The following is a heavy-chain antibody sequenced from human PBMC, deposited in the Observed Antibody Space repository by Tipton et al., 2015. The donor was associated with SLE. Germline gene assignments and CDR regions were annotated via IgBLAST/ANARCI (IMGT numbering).Heavy chain of an antibody. V-gene: IGHV4-4*07. D-gene: IGHD3-10*01. CDR2: IYTSGST. J-gene: IGHJ4*02. Sequence: GLVKPSETLSLTCTVSGGSISSYYWSWIRQPAGKGLEWIGRIYTSGSTNYNPSLKSRVTISVDTSKNQFSLKLSSVTAADTAVYYCARDRGRKWPRAVYFDYWGQGTLVTVSS. CDR3: ARDRGRKWPRAVYFDY. CDR1: GGSISSYY.